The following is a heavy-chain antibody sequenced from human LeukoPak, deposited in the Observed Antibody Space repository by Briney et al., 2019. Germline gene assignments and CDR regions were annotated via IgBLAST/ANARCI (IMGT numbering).Heavy chain of an antibody. Sequence: GGSLRLSCAASGFTFSSYWMSWVRQAPGKGLEWVANIKQDGSEKYYVDSVKGRFTISRDNAKNSLYLQMNSLRAEDTAVYYCARDRVTEWYYYYYYVDVWGKGTTVTVSS. CDR2: IKQDGSEK. J-gene: IGHJ6*03. D-gene: IGHD3-3*01. CDR3: ARDRVTEWYYYYYYVDV. CDR1: GFTFSSYW. V-gene: IGHV3-7*01.